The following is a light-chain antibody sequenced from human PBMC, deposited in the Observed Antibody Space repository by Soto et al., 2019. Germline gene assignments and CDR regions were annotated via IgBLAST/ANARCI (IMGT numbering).Light chain of an antibody. CDR2: AAS. J-gene: IGKJ1*01. CDR1: QGISTY. V-gene: IGKV1-9*01. CDR3: QHSKT. Sequence: DIQLTQSPSFLSASVGDRVTITCRASQGISTYLAWYQQKPGKAPKLLIYAASTLQSGVPSRFGGSGSGTEFTLSISFLQPEDLATFYCQHSKTFGQGTKVEI.